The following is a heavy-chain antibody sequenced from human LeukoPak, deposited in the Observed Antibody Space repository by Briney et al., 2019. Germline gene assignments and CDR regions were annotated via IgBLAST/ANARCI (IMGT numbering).Heavy chain of an antibody. CDR1: GFTVSSDY. Sequence: GGSLRLSCAASGFTVSSDYMSWVRQAPGKGLEWVSFISSSGSTIYYADSVKGRFTISRDNAKNSLYLQMNSLRAEDTAVYYCARGYCGGDCYYPLYFDSWGQGTLVTVSS. CDR2: ISSSGSTI. CDR3: ARGYCGGDCYYPLYFDS. D-gene: IGHD2-21*02. V-gene: IGHV3-11*01. J-gene: IGHJ4*02.